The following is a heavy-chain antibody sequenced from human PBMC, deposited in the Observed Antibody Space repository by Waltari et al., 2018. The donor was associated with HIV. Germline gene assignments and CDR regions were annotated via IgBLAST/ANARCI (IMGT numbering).Heavy chain of an antibody. D-gene: IGHD2-2*02. CDR3: AREIGYCSSTSCYRGNWFDP. CDR1: GGSIRSGSYY. J-gene: IGHJ5*02. CDR2: IYTSGST. Sequence: QVQLQESGPGLVKPSQTLSLTCTVSGGSIRSGSYYWSCIRPPAGTGLEWIGRIYTSGSTNYNPSLKSRVTISVDTSKNQFSLKLSSVTAADTAVYYCAREIGYCSSTSCYRGNWFDPWGQGTLVTVSS. V-gene: IGHV4-61*02.